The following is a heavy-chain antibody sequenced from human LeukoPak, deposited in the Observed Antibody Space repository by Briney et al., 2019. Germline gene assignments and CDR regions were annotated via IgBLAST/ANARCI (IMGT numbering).Heavy chain of an antibody. CDR3: ARLYGKYENYFGY. CDR1: GGSISTITYY. V-gene: IGHV4-39*07. Sequence: SETLSLTCAVSGGSISTITYYWGWIRQPPGKGLEWVRHMNYRGNTFYNPSLKSRANISVDTSKNQFSLKLRSVTAADPAVYYCARLYGKYENYFGYWGQGTLVTVSS. CDR2: MNYRGNT. D-gene: IGHD1-26*01. J-gene: IGHJ4*02.